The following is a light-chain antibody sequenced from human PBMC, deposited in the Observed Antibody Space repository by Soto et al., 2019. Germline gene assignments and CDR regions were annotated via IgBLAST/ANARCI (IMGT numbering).Light chain of an antibody. CDR2: EAN. J-gene: IGLJ2*01. CDR1: SSDVGSYNL. V-gene: IGLV2-23*01. CDR3: SSYAGYSTSVV. Sequence: QSVLTQPASVSGSPGQSITISCTGTSSDVGSYNLVSWYQQHPGTAPKLLIYEANKRPSGVSDRFSGSKSGNTASLTISGLQAEDEAEYYCSSYAGYSTSVVFGGGTKLTVL.